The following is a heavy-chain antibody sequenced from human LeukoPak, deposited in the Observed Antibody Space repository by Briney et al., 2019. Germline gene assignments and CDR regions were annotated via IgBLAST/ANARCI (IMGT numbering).Heavy chain of an antibody. CDR2: INPSGGGA. D-gene: IGHD6-13*01. CDR3: ASGQLRIAAAGTQCLPTH. J-gene: IGHJ4*02. Sequence: GASVKVSCKASGYTFTKYYMHWVRQAPGQGLEWVGIINPSGGGASYAQEFQGRVTMTRDTSTSTVYMELNSLRSDDTAVYYCASGQLRIAAAGTQCLPTHWGPGTLVTVSS. V-gene: IGHV1-46*01. CDR1: GYTFTKYY.